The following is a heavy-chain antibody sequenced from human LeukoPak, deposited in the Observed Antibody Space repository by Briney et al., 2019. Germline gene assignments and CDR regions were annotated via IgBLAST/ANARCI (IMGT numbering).Heavy chain of an antibody. V-gene: IGHV1-69*06. CDR3: ATAYYDSSGWTFFDY. Sequence: SVKVSCKASGGTFSSYAISWVRQAPGQGLEWMGGIIPIFGTANYAQKFQGRVTMTEDTSTNTAYMELSSLRSEDTAVYYCATAYYDSSGWTFFDYWGQGTLVTVSS. CDR2: IIPIFGTA. J-gene: IGHJ4*02. D-gene: IGHD3-22*01. CDR1: GGTFSSYA.